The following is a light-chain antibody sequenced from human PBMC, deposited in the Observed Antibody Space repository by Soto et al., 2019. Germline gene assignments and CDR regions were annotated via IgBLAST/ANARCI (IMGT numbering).Light chain of an antibody. J-gene: IGKJ3*01. CDR1: QSITNW. Sequence: DIQISQSPSTLSASVGDRVTITCRTSQSITNWLAWYQQKPGKAPKLLIYDASILQSGVPSRFSGSGSETEFTLTISSLQPDDFATYYCQQYNGYSFGPGTKVDIK. V-gene: IGKV1-5*01. CDR2: DAS. CDR3: QQYNGYS.